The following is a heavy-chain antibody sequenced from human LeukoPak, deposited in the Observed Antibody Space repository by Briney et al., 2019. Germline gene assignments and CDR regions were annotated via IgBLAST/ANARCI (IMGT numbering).Heavy chain of an antibody. J-gene: IGHJ4*02. V-gene: IGHV3-7*01. CDR2: INQDGTEK. CDR3: VRYRREGLYYFDY. Sequence: GGSLRLSCAASGFTFTTYCMSWVRQLPGKGLEWVANINQDGTEKYYVDSVKGRFTISRDNAKNSLYLQMNSLTAEDTAVYYCVRYRREGLYYFDYWGQGTLITVSS. CDR1: GFTFTTYC.